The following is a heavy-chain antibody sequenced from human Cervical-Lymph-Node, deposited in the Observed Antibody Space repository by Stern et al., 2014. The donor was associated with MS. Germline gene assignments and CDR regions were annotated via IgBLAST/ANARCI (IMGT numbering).Heavy chain of an antibody. D-gene: IGHD3-10*01. J-gene: IGHJ4*02. Sequence: QVQLVQSGGGVVQPGRSLSLSCVASGFTFSTYAMHWVRQAPGKGLEWVAFVSYDGTEINSTDSVKARFTISRDNSKNTLYLHMNSLRDEDTAVYFCARGGRGVGLEYWGQGALVTVSS. CDR3: ARGGRGVGLEY. CDR1: GFTFSTYA. V-gene: IGHV3-30-3*01. CDR2: VSYDGTEI.